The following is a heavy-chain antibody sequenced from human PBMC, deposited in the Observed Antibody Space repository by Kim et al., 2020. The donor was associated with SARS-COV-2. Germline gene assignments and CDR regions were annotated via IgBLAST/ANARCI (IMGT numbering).Heavy chain of an antibody. D-gene: IGHD3-22*01. V-gene: IGHV3-23*01. CDR3: AKDASTYYYDSSGHGV. Sequence: GGSLRLSCAASGFTFSSYAMSWVRQAPGKGLEWVSAISGSGGSTYYADSVKGRFTISRDNSKNTLYLQMNSLRAEDTAVYYCAKDASTYYYDSSGHGVWGQGTLVTVSS. CDR1: GFTFSSYA. J-gene: IGHJ4*02. CDR2: ISGSGGST.